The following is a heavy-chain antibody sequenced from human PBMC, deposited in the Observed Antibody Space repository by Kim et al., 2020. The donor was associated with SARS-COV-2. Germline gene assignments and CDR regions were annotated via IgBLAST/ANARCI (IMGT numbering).Heavy chain of an antibody. CDR1: GGTFSSYA. Sequence: SVKVSCKASGGTFSSYAISWVRQAPGQGLEWMGGIIPIFGTANYAQKFQGRVTITADESTSTAYMELSSLRSEDTAVYYCARVPPPLITMVRGKREVWFDPWGQGTLVTVSS. D-gene: IGHD3-10*01. CDR3: ARVPPPLITMVRGKREVWFDP. CDR2: IIPIFGTA. J-gene: IGHJ5*02. V-gene: IGHV1-69*13.